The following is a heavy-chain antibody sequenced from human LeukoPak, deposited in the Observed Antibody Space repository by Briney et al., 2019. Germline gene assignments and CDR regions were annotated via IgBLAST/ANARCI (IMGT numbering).Heavy chain of an antibody. CDR3: ARDPCHGALDY. Sequence: GRSLRLSCAASGFTLSNHAMHWVRRAPGKGLEWVANIKQDGTEEYYVDSVRGRFSISKDNAKNSLYLQMNSLRAEDTAVYYCARDPCHGALDYWGQGALVTVSS. D-gene: IGHD2-2*01. CDR2: IKQDGTEE. V-gene: IGHV3-7*03. CDR1: GFTLSNHA. J-gene: IGHJ4*02.